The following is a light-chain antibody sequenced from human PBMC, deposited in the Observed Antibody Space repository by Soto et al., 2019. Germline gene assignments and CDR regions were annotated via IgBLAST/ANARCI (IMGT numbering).Light chain of an antibody. Sequence: EIVLTQSQATLSFYPGERATLSGRASESVSCYLAWYQQEPGQAPRVLSYDASNRATGIPARFSGSGSGTDFTLTISNLEPEDFAVYYCQHPFTFGPGTKVDIK. CDR3: QHPFT. CDR2: DAS. CDR1: ESVSCY. V-gene: IGKV3-11*01. J-gene: IGKJ3*01.